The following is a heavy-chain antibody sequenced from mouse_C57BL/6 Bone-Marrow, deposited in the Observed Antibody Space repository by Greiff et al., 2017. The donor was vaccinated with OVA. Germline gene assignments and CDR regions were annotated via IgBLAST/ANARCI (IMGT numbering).Heavy chain of an antibody. D-gene: IGHD2-4*01. J-gene: IGHJ4*01. CDR3: AREDYDGDYYAMDY. CDR1: GYTFTSYG. CDR2: IYPRSGNT. V-gene: IGHV1-81*01. Sequence: VQLKESGAELARPGASVKLSCKASGYTFTSYGISWVKQRTGQGLEWIGEIYPRSGNTYYNEKFKGKATLTADKSSSTAYMELRSLTSEDSAVYFCAREDYDGDYYAMDYWGQGTSVTVSS.